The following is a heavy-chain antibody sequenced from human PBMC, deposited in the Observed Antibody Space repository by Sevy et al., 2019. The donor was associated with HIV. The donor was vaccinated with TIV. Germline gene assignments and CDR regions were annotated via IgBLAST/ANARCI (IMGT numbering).Heavy chain of an antibody. Sequence: SETLSLTCTVSGGSISSSSYYWGWIRQPPGKGLEWIGSIYYSGSTYYNRSLKSRVTISVDTSKNQFSLKLSSVTAADTAVYYCAADYYDRGGFDLWGQGTLVTVSS. CDR2: IYYSGST. V-gene: IGHV4-39*01. CDR3: AADYYDRGGFDL. CDR1: GGSISSSSYY. D-gene: IGHD3-22*01. J-gene: IGHJ5*02.